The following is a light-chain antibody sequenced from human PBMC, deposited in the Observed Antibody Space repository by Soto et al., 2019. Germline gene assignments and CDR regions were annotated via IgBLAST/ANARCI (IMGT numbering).Light chain of an antibody. V-gene: IGKV1-17*01. CDR1: QGIGTD. CDR3: QQYRTSPPTWT. J-gene: IGKJ1*01. Sequence: DIQMTQSPSSLSASVGDRVTITCRASQGIGTDLGWYRQKPGRAPERLIYSTSSLQSGVPSRFSGSGSGTEFSLTISRLEPEDFAVYYCQQYRTSPPTWTFGQGTKVEIK. CDR2: STS.